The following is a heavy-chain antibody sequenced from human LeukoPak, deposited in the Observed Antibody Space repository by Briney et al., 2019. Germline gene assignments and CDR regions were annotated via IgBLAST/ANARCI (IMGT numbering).Heavy chain of an antibody. J-gene: IGHJ4*02. CDR3: ARDLRYYYDSSGYPGY. V-gene: IGHV3-7*01. D-gene: IGHD3-22*01. CDR1: GFTFSSYW. CDR2: IKQDGSEK. Sequence: PGGSLRLSCAASGFTFSSYWMSWVRQAPGKGLEWVANIKQDGSEKYYVDSVKGRFTISRDNSKNTLYLQMNSLRAEDTAVYYCARDLRYYYDSSGYPGYWGQGTLVTVSS.